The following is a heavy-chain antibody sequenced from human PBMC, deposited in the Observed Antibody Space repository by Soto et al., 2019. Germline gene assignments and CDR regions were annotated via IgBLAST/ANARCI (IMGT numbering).Heavy chain of an antibody. Sequence: GGSLRLSCAASGFTFSSYAMHWVRQAPGKGLEWVAVISYDGSNKYYADSVKGRFTISRDNSKNTLYLQMNSLRAEDTAVYYCARFPEYSSSSGLNDAFDIWGQGTMVTVSS. CDR1: GFTFSSYA. V-gene: IGHV3-30-3*01. CDR2: ISYDGSNK. D-gene: IGHD6-6*01. J-gene: IGHJ3*02. CDR3: ARFPEYSSSSGLNDAFDI.